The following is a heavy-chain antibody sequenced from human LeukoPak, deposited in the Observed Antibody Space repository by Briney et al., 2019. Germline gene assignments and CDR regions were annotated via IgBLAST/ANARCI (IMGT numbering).Heavy chain of an antibody. CDR1: GGSINNYY. CDR3: ARGSRGYSSSWLIDY. Sequence: SETLSLTCTVSGGSINNYYWSWIRQPAGKGLEWIGRINASGRTNYNSALKSRVTISVDTSKNQFSLKLSSVTAADTAVYYCARGSRGYSSSWLIDYWGQGTLVTVSS. CDR2: INASGRT. V-gene: IGHV4-4*07. D-gene: IGHD6-13*01. J-gene: IGHJ4*02.